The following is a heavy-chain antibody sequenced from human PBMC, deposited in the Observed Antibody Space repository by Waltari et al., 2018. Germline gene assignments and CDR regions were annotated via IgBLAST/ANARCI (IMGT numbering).Heavy chain of an antibody. CDR1: GGSFSGYY. CDR2: INHSGST. D-gene: IGHD3-22*01. J-gene: IGHJ4*02. V-gene: IGHV4-34*01. CDR3: ARGLDYYYDSSGYYYPLFDY. Sequence: QVQLQQWGAGLLKPSETLSLTCAVYGGSFSGYYWSWIRQPPGQGLEWIGEINHSGSTNYNPSLKSRVTISVDTSKNQFSLKLSSVTAADTAVYYCARGLDYYYDSSGYYYPLFDYWGQGTLVTVSS.